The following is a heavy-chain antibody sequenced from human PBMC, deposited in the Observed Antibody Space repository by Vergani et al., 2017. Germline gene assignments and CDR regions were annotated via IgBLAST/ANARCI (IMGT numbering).Heavy chain of an antibody. CDR2: INPNSGGT. Sequence: QVQLVQSGAEVKKPGASVKVSCKASGYTFTGYYMHWVRQAPGQGLEWMGWINPNSGGTNYAQKFQGRVTMTRDTSISTAYMELSRLRSDDTAVYYCARECDSGRDCSHAFDIWGQGTMVTVSS. CDR3: ARECDSGRDCSHAFDI. CDR1: GYTFTGYY. V-gene: IGHV1-2*02. J-gene: IGHJ3*02. D-gene: IGHD2-21*02.